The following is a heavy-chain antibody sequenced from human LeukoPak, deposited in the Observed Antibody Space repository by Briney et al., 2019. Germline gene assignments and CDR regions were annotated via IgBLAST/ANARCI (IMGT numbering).Heavy chain of an antibody. Sequence: ASVKVSCKASGYTFTSYGIIWERQAPGQGLEWMGWISAYNDNTNYAQKLQGRVTMTTDTSTSTAYMELRSLRSDDTAVYYCAREYGSGTYDYWGQGTLVTVSS. V-gene: IGHV1-18*01. CDR1: GYTFTSYG. CDR2: ISAYNDNT. CDR3: AREYGSGTYDY. J-gene: IGHJ4*02. D-gene: IGHD3-10*01.